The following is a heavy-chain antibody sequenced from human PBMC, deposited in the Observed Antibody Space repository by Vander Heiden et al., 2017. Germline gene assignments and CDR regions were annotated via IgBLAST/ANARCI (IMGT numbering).Heavy chain of an antibody. CDR3: ARQPWQLSAYYFDY. CDR2: IYYTGDT. D-gene: IGHD6-13*01. Sequence: QVQLQESGPGLVKPSETLSLTCTVSGGSINNYYWTWIRQPPGKGLEWIGYIYYTGDTNYTPSLKSRATISVDTSKNQFSLKLRSVSAADTAVYYCARQPWQLSAYYFDYWGQGAPVTVSS. CDR1: GGSINNYY. V-gene: IGHV4-59*01. J-gene: IGHJ4*02.